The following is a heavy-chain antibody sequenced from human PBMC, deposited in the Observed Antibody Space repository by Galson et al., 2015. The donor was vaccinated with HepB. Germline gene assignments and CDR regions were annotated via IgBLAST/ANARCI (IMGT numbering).Heavy chain of an antibody. J-gene: IGHJ3*02. Sequence: SVKVSCKASDYTFTSYGIRWVRQAPGQGLEWMGWISAYNGNTNYAQKLQGRVTMTTDTSTSTAYMELRSLRSDETVFFFKERPEYEILTGYYGGDAFDIWGQGTMVTVSS. CDR1: DYTFTSYG. V-gene: IGHV1-18*01. CDR2: ISAYNGNT. CDR3: ERPEYEILTGYYGGDAFDI. D-gene: IGHD3-9*01.